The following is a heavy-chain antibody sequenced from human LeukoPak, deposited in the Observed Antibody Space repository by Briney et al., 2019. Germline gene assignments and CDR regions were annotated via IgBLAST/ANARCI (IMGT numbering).Heavy chain of an antibody. J-gene: IGHJ5*02. V-gene: IGHV1-2*02. CDR3: ARGVGLVTCVWFGP. CDR1: AYTFTGYY. Sequence: GASVTVSFTASAYTFTGYYMHWVRQAPGQGLEWMGWILTNRGGTKYAQKFQGRVTMTMDKSISTAYMELSSLTSDDTAVYYCARGVGLVTCVWFGPWGQGTLVTVSS. D-gene: IGHD4-11*01. CDR2: ILTNRGGT.